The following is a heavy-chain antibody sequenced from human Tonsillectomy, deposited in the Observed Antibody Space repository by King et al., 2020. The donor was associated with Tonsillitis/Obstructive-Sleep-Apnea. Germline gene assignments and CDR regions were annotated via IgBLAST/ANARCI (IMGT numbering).Heavy chain of an antibody. J-gene: IGHJ6*03. D-gene: IGHD3-10*01. CDR3: VKGTSGEFYYYYMDV. V-gene: IGHV3-64D*06. CDR2: LNANGGST. Sequence: VQLVESGGGLVQPGGSLRLSCSASGFTFSSYALHWVRQAPGKGLEYVSALNANGGSTCNADSVKGRFTISRDNSNSTVYLQMSSLRAEDTAVYYCVKGTSGEFYYYYMDVWGKGTTVTVPS. CDR1: GFTFSSYA.